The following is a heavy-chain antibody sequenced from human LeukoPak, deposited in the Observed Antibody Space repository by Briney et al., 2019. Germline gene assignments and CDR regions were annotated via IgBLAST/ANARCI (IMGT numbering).Heavy chain of an antibody. D-gene: IGHD5-18*01. CDR3: ARGYSSADY. J-gene: IGHJ4*02. CDR1: GLYVSTNN. Sequence: GGSLRLSCAASGLYVSTNNMNWVRQAPGKGLEWVSVIYRGGSTLNANSVKGRFTISRDSSRNTLFLQMNSLRAEDTAVYYCARGYSSADYWGQGTLVTVSS. V-gene: IGHV3-53*01. CDR2: IYRGGST.